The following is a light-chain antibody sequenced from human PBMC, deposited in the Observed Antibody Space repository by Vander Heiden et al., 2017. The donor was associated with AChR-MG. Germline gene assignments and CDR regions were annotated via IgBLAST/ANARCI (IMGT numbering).Light chain of an antibody. J-gene: IGKJ1*01. CDR2: LAS. V-gene: IGKV1-16*01. CDR1: LGVRNF. CDR3: LQYNTYPWT. Sequence: IKMTQSPSSLSASVGDRVTITCRASLGVRNFLAWFQQRPGKAPKTLIYLASTLHNGVPSRFAGGGSGTEFTLTINSLQPEDFATYYCLQYNTYPWTLGQGTKVEIK.